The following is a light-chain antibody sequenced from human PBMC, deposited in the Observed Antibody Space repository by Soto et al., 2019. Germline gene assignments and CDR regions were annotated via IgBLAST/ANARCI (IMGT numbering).Light chain of an antibody. CDR3: SSYTNINTRACV. CDR2: EVT. V-gene: IGLV2-14*01. Sequence: QSVLTQPASVSGSLGQSITISCTGTSSDVGAYNYVSWYQQHPDKAPKLLIFEVTNRPSGVSGRFSGSKSGITASLTISGLQAEDEAEYYCSSYTNINTRACVFGTGTKLTVL. CDR1: SSDVGAYNY. J-gene: IGLJ1*01.